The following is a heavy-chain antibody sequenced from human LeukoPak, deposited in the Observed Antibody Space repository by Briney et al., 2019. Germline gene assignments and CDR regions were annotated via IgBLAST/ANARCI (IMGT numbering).Heavy chain of an antibody. CDR3: AREAPRPDFWSGYYRGQFDY. J-gene: IGHJ4*02. D-gene: IGHD3-3*01. Sequence: SETLSLTCTVSGGSISSHYWSWIRQPPGKGLEWIGYIYYSGSTNYNPSLKSRVTISVDTSKNQFSLKLSSVTAVDTAVYYCAREAPRPDFWSGYYRGQFDYWGQGTLVTVSS. CDR1: GGSISSHY. CDR2: IYYSGST. V-gene: IGHV4-59*11.